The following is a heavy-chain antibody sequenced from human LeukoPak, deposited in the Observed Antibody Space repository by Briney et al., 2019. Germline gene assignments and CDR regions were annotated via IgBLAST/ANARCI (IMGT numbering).Heavy chain of an antibody. CDR1: GFTFSNYA. Sequence: GGSLRLSCAASGFTFSNYAMSWVRQAPGKGLEWVSSIHYSGGSTYYGDSVKGRFSISRDNSKNTLYLQMNSLRAEDTAVYYCATGGRSGMAFDFWGQGTLVTVSS. J-gene: IGHJ4*02. CDR3: ATGGRSGMAFDF. V-gene: IGHV3-23*01. CDR2: IHYSGGST. D-gene: IGHD2-8*01.